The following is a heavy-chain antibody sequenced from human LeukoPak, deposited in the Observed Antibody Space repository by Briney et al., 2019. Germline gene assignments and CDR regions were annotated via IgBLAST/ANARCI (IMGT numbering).Heavy chain of an antibody. CDR2: IYSAGST. V-gene: IGHV3-53*01. J-gene: IGHJ4*02. Sequence: GGSLRLSCAASGFTVNNNYMSWVRRAPGKGLEWVSLIYSAGSTYYADSVKGRFIISRDNSKNTLYLQMNSLRAEDTAVYYCARGPDSYASGSSPWFEYWGQGTLVTVSS. D-gene: IGHD3-10*01. CDR3: ARGPDSYASGSSPWFEY. CDR1: GFTVNNNY.